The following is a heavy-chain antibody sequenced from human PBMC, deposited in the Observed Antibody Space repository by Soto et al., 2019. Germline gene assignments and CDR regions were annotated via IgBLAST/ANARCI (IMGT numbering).Heavy chain of an antibody. Sequence: ASVKVSCKXSGYTFTGYYMHWVRQAPGQGLEWMGWINPNSGGTNYAQKFQGWVTMTRDTSISTAYMELSRLRSDDMAVYYCARDLKDYSYYYGMDVWGQGTTVTVSS. V-gene: IGHV1-2*04. J-gene: IGHJ6*02. CDR2: INPNSGGT. CDR1: GYTFTGYY. D-gene: IGHD4-4*01. CDR3: ARDLKDYSYYYGMDV.